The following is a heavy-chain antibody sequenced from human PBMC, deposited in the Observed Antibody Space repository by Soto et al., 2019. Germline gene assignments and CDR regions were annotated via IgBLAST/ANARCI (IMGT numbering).Heavy chain of an antibody. V-gene: IGHV1-69*01. CDR2: IIPIFGTA. Sequence: QVQLVQSGAEVKKPGSSVKVSCKASGGTFSSYAISWVRQAPGQGLEWMGGIIPIFGTANYAQKFQGRVTITADESTSTAYMELSSLRSEDTAVYXXXXXXXXXXVXTLGWXDPWGQGTLVTXSS. CDR3: XXXXXXXXVXTLGWXDP. D-gene: IGHD1-20*01. J-gene: IGHJ5*02. CDR1: GGTFSSYA.